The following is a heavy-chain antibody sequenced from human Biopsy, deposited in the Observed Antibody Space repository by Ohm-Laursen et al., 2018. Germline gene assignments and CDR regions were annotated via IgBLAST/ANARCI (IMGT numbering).Heavy chain of an antibody. Sequence: GTLSLTCSVSGGSMTGYEWSWIRLAPGKGLEWIGYIYYSGGTKYNPSLASRVTFSVDMSKSQFSLKLYSATAADTAVYYCARDSGILNYGNFKYYHYYGMDVWGQGTKVTVSS. CDR3: ARDSGILNYGNFKYYHYYGMDV. CDR2: IYYSGGT. J-gene: IGHJ6*02. CDR1: GGSMTGYE. D-gene: IGHD4-11*01. V-gene: IGHV4-59*01.